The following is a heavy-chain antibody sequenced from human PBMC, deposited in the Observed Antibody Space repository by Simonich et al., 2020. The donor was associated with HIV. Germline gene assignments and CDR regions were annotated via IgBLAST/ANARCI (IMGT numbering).Heavy chain of an antibody. D-gene: IGHD4-4*01. CDR1: GGSFSGDY. J-gene: IGHJ4*02. CDR2: INGEMNHSGST. CDR3: ARRGGAWDDNSHLDY. V-gene: IGHV4-34*01. Sequence: QVQLQQWGAGLLKPSETLSLTCAVYGGSFSGDYWSWIRQPPGKGLEWIGEINGEMNHSGSTQYNPSFKSRVSISVDTSKKQFSLKLSSMTAADTAVYYCARRGGAWDDNSHLDYWGQGALVTVSS.